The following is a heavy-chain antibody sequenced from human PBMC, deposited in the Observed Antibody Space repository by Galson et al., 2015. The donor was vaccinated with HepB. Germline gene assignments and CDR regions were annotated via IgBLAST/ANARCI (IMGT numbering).Heavy chain of an antibody. D-gene: IGHD3-22*01. CDR1: GFTFSDYY. CDR2: ISSSSSYT. J-gene: IGHJ5*02. Sequence: SLRLSCAASGFTFSDYYMSWIRQAPGKGLEWVSYISSSSSYTNYADSVKGRFTISRDNAKNSLYLQMNSLRAEDTAVYYCARDGGYYLWDGDWFDPWGQGTLVTVSS. CDR3: ARDGGYYLWDGDWFDP. V-gene: IGHV3-11*06.